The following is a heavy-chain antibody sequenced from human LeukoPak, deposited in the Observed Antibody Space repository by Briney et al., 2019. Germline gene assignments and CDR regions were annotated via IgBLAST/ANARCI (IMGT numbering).Heavy chain of an antibody. CDR1: GYTFTSYD. CDR3: ARGAGYYGSGRPNYYYYGMDV. J-gene: IGHJ6*02. CDR2: MNPNSGNT. Sequence: EASVKVSCTASGYTFTSYDINWVRQATGQGLEWMGWMNPNSGNTGYAQKFQGRVTMTRNTSISTAYMELSSLRSEDTAVYYCARGAGYYGSGRPNYYYYGMDVWGQGTTVTVSS. D-gene: IGHD3-10*01. V-gene: IGHV1-8*01.